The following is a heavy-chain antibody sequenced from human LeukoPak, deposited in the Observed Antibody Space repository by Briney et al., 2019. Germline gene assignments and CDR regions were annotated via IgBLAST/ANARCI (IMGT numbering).Heavy chain of an antibody. Sequence: SETLSLTCTVSGGSLSSYYWSWIRQPPGKGLEWIGYIYYSGSTNYNPSLKSRVTISVDTSKNQFSLKLSSVTAADTAVYYCASGAPHYDSSGYYYGDIDYWGQGTLVTVSS. V-gene: IGHV4-59*01. CDR3: ASGAPHYDSSGYYYGDIDY. D-gene: IGHD3-22*01. CDR2: IYYSGST. CDR1: GGSLSSYY. J-gene: IGHJ4*02.